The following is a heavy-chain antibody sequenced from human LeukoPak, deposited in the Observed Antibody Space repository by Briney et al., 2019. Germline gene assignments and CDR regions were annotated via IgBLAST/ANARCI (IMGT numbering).Heavy chain of an antibody. CDR2: MNPNSGDT. CDR3: ARGPPYGTSLDY. CDR1: GYTFTSYD. J-gene: IGHJ4*02. V-gene: IGHV1-8*01. D-gene: IGHD2-8*01. Sequence: ASVKVSCKASGYTFTSYDITWVRQATGQGLEWMGWMNPNSGDTGYAQKFQGSVTMTRDTSISTAYLELSSLRSEDTAVYYCARGPPYGTSLDYWGQGTLVTVSS.